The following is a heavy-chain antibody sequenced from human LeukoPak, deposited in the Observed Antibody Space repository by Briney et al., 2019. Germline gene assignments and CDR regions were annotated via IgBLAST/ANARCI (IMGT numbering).Heavy chain of an antibody. D-gene: IGHD6-13*01. Sequence: ASVKVSCKASGGTFSSYAISWVRQAPGQGLEWMGGIIPIFGTANYAQKFQGRVTITADESTSTAYMELSSLRSEDTAVYYCARDAKGSSWYTTFDYWGQGTLVTVSS. V-gene: IGHV1-69*13. CDR1: GGTFSSYA. CDR3: ARDAKGSSWYTTFDY. J-gene: IGHJ4*02. CDR2: IIPIFGTA.